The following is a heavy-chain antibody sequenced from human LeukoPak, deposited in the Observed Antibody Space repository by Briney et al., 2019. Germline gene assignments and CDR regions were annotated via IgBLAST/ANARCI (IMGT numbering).Heavy chain of an antibody. J-gene: IGHJ2*01. CDR2: VGTAGDT. CDR1: GFTFSSYD. D-gene: IGHD3-10*01. Sequence: GGSLRLSCAASGFTFSSYDMHWVRQATGKGLEWVSAVGTAGDTYYPGSVKGRFTISRENAKNSLYLQMNSLRAGDTAVYYCARSIGGPGITMVRGVLWYFDLWGRGALVTVSS. CDR3: ARSIGGPGITMVRGVLWYFDL. V-gene: IGHV3-13*01.